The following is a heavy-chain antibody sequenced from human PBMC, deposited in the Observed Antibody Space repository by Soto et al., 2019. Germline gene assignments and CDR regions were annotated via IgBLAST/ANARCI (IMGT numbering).Heavy chain of an antibody. V-gene: IGHV3-23*01. Sequence: GGSLRLSCGASGFSFSAYAMGWVRQAPGKGLEWVSSISGSGSYTYYTDSVKGRFTISRDKSKNTLYLEMNSLIAEDMAVHYYVEKKVRPLDYWGQGTQVTVSS. J-gene: IGHJ4*02. CDR3: VEKKVRPLDY. CDR1: GFSFSAYA. CDR2: ISGSGSYT.